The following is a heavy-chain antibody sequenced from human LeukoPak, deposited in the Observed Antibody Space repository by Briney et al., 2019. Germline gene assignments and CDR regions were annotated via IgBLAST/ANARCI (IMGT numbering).Heavy chain of an antibody. CDR1: GYSISNGYY. D-gene: IGHD3-3*01. J-gene: IGHJ4*02. CDR3: ARGAEYYAIWRGYAGYSDY. CDR2: ISHHGST. V-gene: IGHV4-38-2*02. Sequence: SETLSLTCTVSGYSISNGYYWGWIRQPPGKGLEWVGSISHHGSTYYNPSLRSRITISLDRSKQKLSLKLTSVTAADTAVYFCARGAEYYAIWRGYAGYSDYWGQGISVTVSS.